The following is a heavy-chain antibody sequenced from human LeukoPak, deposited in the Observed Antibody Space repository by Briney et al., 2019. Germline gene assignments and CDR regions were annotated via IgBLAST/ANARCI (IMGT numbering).Heavy chain of an antibody. J-gene: IGHJ4*02. V-gene: IGHV1-2*02. CDR2: INPNSGGT. Sequence: EASVTVFCKASGYTFTGYYMHWVRQAPGQGLEWMGWINPNSGGTNYAQKFQGRVTMTRDTSISTAYMVLSRLRSDDTAVKYCARYMGYCSGGSCYDDYWGQGTLVTVAS. CDR3: ARYMGYCSGGSCYDDY. CDR1: GYTFTGYY. D-gene: IGHD2-15*01.